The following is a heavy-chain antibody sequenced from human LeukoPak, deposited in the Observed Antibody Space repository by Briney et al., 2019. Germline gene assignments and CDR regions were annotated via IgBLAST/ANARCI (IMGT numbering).Heavy chain of an antibody. J-gene: IGHJ4*02. Sequence: GGSLRLSCAASGFTFRSYAMNWVRQAPGKGLEWVSAISGGGETTYYADSAKGRFTISRDNSQNTLYLQMNSLRAEDTAVYYCARDYADYVGYFFFDYWGQGTLVTVSS. D-gene: IGHD4-17*01. CDR2: ISGGGETT. CDR3: ARDYADYVGYFFFDY. V-gene: IGHV3-23*01. CDR1: GFTFRSYA.